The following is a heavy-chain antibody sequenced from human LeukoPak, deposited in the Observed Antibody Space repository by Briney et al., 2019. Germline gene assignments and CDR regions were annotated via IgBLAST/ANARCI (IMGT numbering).Heavy chain of an antibody. D-gene: IGHD6-19*01. CDR3: ARAEQWLPDYYFDY. Sequence: PSETLSLTCSVSGGSISSYYWSWLRQPPGKGLEWIGFIYYSGSTNYNPPLNSLVTISVDTSKNLFSLKLSSVTAADTAVYYCARAEQWLPDYYFDYWGQGTLVTVSS. CDR1: GGSISSYY. V-gene: IGHV4-59*01. J-gene: IGHJ4*02. CDR2: IYYSGST.